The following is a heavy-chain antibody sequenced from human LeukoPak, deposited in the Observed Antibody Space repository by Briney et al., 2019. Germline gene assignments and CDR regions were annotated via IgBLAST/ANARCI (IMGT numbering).Heavy chain of an antibody. Sequence: GGSLGLSCAASGFTFSGYAMSWVRQAPGKGLEWVSAISGSGGSTYYADSVKGRFTISRDNSKNTLYLQMNSLRAEDTAVYYCAKDFTVVVTAIVDYWGQGTLVTVSS. CDR1: GFTFSGYA. D-gene: IGHD2-21*02. CDR3: AKDFTVVVTAIVDY. V-gene: IGHV3-23*01. J-gene: IGHJ4*02. CDR2: ISGSGGST.